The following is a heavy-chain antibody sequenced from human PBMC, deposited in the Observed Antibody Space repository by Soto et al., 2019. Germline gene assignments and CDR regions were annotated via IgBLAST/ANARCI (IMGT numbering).Heavy chain of an antibody. V-gene: IGHV5-51*01. CDR3: ARRRSSSWYIYCYGMDV. CDR1: GDSFIGYC. CDR2: IYPGDSDT. Sequence: PGESLKVCCKGSGDSFIGYCIRRVRQMHGKGLEWMGIIYPGDSDTRYSPSFQGQVTISADKSISTAYLQWSSLKASDTAMYYCARRRSSSWYIYCYGMDVWGQGTTVTVYS. J-gene: IGHJ6*02. D-gene: IGHD6-13*01.